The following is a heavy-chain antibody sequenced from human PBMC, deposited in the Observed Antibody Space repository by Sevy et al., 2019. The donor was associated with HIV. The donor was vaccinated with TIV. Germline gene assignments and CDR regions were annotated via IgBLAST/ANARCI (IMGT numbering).Heavy chain of an antibody. J-gene: IGHJ4*02. D-gene: IGHD3-22*01. CDR2: ILTDGNIK. CDR1: GFTFSTYA. CDR3: ASHYYDSTGYYYPLDY. V-gene: IGHV3-30*04. Sequence: GGSLRLSCTASGFTFSTYAMYWVRQSPGEGLEWVAVILTDGNIKDYADSVKGRFTISRDNSKNTLYLQMNSLRVEDSAVYYCASHYYDSTGYYYPLDYWGLGTLVTVSS.